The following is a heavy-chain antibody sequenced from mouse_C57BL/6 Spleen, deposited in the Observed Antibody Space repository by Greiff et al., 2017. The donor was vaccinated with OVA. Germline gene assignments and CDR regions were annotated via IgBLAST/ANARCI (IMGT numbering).Heavy chain of an antibody. CDR3: TGTTPPLPHGFDV. CDR1: GFTFSDAW. J-gene: IGHJ1*03. V-gene: IGHV6-6*01. Sequence: EVQLQESGGGLVQPGGSMKLSCAASGFTFSDAWMDWVRQSPEKGHEGVAEIRNKANNHATYYAESVKGRFTISRDDSKSSVYLQRNSLRPEDTGVYYCTGTTPPLPHGFDVWGTGTTVTVSS. D-gene: IGHD2-14*01. CDR2: IRNKANNHAT.